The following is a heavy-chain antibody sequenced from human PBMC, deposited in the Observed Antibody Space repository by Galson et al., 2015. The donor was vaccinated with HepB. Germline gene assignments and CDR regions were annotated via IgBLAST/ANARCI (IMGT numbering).Heavy chain of an antibody. Sequence: SLRLSCAASGFSVSNNYMRWVRQAPGKGLEWVSLIYSSGGTFYADSVKGRFTISRDNSKNTLYLQMDSLRAEDTAVYYCARGGGPAAYYWGQGTLVTVSS. CDR2: IYSSGGT. CDR3: ARGGGPAAYY. CDR1: GFSVSNNY. D-gene: IGHD2-2*01. V-gene: IGHV3-66*01. J-gene: IGHJ4*02.